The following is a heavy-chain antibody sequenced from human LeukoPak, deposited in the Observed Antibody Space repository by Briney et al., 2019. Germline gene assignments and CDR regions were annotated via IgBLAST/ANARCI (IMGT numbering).Heavy chain of an antibody. J-gene: IGHJ4*02. Sequence: SETLSLTCAAYDGSSSGYYWSWIRQPPGKGLEWIGEMNHSGSTNYNASLKGRVTISLDTSNSQFSLNLSSVTAADAAVYYCARAVRGRSFSSTWYRSWGQGTLVTVSS. CDR2: MNHSGST. D-gene: IGHD6-13*01. CDR3: ARAVRGRSFSSTWYRS. CDR1: DGSSSGYY. V-gene: IGHV4-34*01.